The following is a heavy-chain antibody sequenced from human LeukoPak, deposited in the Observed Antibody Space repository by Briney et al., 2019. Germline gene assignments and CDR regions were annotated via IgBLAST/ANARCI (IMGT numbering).Heavy chain of an antibody. CDR1: GGSISSSSYY. Sequence: SETLTLTCTVSGGSISSSSYYWGWIRQPPGKGLEWIGSIYYSGSTYYNPSLKSRVTISVDTSKNQFSLKLSSVTAADTAVYYCAREGGRDYYGSGIYYYMDVWGKGTTVTISS. D-gene: IGHD3-10*01. CDR3: AREGGRDYYGSGIYYYMDV. V-gene: IGHV4-39*07. J-gene: IGHJ6*03. CDR2: IYYSGST.